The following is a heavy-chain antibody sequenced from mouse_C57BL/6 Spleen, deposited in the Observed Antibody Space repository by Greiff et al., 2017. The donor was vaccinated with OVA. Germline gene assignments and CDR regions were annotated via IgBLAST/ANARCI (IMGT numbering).Heavy chain of an antibody. CDR2: IYPGGGYT. CDR1: GYTFTNYW. CDR3: ARCGDYDYAMDY. J-gene: IGHJ4*01. D-gene: IGHD2-4*01. V-gene: IGHV1-63*01. Sequence: VQLQESGAELVRPGTSVKMSCKASGYTFTNYWIGWAKQRPGHGLEWIGDIYPGGGYTNYNEKFKGKATLTADKSSSTAYMQFSSLTSEDSAIYYCARCGDYDYAMDYWGQGTSVTVSS.